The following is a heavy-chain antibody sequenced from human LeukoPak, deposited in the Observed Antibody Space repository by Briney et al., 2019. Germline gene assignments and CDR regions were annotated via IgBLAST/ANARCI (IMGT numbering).Heavy chain of an antibody. CDR1: GYTFTSYD. V-gene: IGHV1-8*01. CDR3: ARRASYGDFDY. J-gene: IGHJ4*02. CDR2: MNPNSGNT. Sequence: ASVKVSCKASGYTFTSYDVSWVRQATGQGLEWMGWMNPNSGNTGYAQKFQGRVTITRNTSISAAYMQLSSLRSEDTAVYYCARRASYGDFDYWGQGTLVTVSS. D-gene: IGHD4-17*01.